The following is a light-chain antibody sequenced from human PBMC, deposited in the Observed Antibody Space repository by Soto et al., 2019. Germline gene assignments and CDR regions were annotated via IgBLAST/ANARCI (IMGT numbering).Light chain of an antibody. V-gene: IGKV1-6*01. CDR1: EDIRRD. CDR3: LQDFIYPRT. Sequence: AIQMTQSPSSLSASVGDRVTITCRASEDIRRDLGWYQQKPGKAPQVLIYGGTYLQSGVPSRFSGYGSGTDFTLTITSLQPGDFATYYCLQDFIYPRTFGQGTKVEIK. CDR2: GGT. J-gene: IGKJ1*01.